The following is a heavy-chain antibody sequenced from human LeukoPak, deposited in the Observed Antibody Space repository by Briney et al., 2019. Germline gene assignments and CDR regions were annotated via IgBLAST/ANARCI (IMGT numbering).Heavy chain of an antibody. V-gene: IGHV1-69*10. Sequence: SVKVSCKASGGTFSSYAISWVRQAPGQGLAWMGGIIPILGIANYAQKFQGRVTTTADKSTSTAYMELSSLRSEDTAVYYCARDGADIAVAGTRYFDYWGQGTLVTVSS. D-gene: IGHD6-19*01. CDR2: IIPILGIA. CDR1: GGTFSSYA. J-gene: IGHJ4*02. CDR3: ARDGADIAVAGTRYFDY.